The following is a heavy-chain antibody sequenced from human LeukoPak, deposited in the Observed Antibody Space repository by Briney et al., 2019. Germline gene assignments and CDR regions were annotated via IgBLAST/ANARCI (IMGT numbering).Heavy chain of an antibody. D-gene: IGHD5-18*01. CDR3: ARGGYSYGYGYGMDV. J-gene: IGHJ6*02. Sequence: SETLSLTCTVSGGSISSYYWSWIRQPPGKGLEWIGYIYYSGSTNYNPSLKSRVTMSVDTSKNQFSLKLSSVTAADTAVYYCARGGYSYGYGYGMDVWGQGTTVTVSS. CDR2: IYYSGST. V-gene: IGHV4-59*01. CDR1: GGSISSYY.